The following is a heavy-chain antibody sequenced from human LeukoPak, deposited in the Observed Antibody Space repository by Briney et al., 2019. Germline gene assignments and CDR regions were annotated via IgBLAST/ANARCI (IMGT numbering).Heavy chain of an antibody. CDR3: AKDVAPDSGWDLDY. J-gene: IGHJ4*02. Sequence: SGGSLRLSCAASGFTFSTYTMSWVRQAPGKGLEWVSSIYNSGAGIFYADSVKGRFTISRDNSKNTLYLQMNSLRAEDTAVYCCAKDVAPDSGWDLDYWGQGTLVTVSS. D-gene: IGHD6-19*01. V-gene: IGHV3-23*01. CDR1: GFTFSTYT. CDR2: IYNSGAGI.